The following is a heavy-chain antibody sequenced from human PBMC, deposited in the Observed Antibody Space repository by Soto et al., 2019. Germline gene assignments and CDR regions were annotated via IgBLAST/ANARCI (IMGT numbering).Heavy chain of an antibody. Sequence: GGSLRLSCAASGFTFSSYGMHWVRQAPGKGLEWVAVIWYDGSNKYYADSVKGRFTISRDNSKNTLYLQMNSLRAEDTAVYYCARDRSMTTSGVDPSAFDPWGQGTLVTVSS. CDR3: ARDRSMTTSGVDPSAFDP. D-gene: IGHD3-16*01. CDR1: GFTFSSYG. CDR2: IWYDGSNK. V-gene: IGHV3-30*19. J-gene: IGHJ5*02.